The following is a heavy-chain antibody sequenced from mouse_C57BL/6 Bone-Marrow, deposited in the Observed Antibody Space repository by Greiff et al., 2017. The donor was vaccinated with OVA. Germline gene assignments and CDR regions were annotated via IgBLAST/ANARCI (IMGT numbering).Heavy chain of an antibody. CDR1: GYSITSGYY. D-gene: IGHD2-4*01. V-gene: IGHV3-6*01. CDR3: ARYEGLRGDY. Sequence: EESGPGLVKPSQSLSLTCSVTGYSITSGYYWNWIRQFPGNKLEWMGYISYDGSNNYNPSLKNRISITRDTSKNQFFLKLNSVTTEDTATYYCARYEGLRGDYWGQGTTLTVSS. CDR2: ISYDGSN. J-gene: IGHJ2*01.